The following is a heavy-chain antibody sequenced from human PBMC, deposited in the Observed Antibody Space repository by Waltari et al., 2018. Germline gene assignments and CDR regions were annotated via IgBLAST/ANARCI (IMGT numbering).Heavy chain of an antibody. V-gene: IGHV4-38-2*01. CDR2: MFHSGSA. D-gene: IGHD5-12*01. CDR1: GYSISSGYY. Sequence: QVQLQESGPGLVEPSETLSLTCAVFGYSISSGYYWGWIRQPPGKGLEWIGSMFHSGSAYYNPSLKSRVTISVDTSKNQVSLKVTSVSAADTALYYCARAASGYLFDYWGQGTLVTVSS. CDR3: ARAASGYLFDY. J-gene: IGHJ4*02.